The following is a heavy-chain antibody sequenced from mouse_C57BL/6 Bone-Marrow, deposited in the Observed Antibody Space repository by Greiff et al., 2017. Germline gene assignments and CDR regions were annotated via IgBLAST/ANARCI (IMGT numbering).Heavy chain of an antibody. D-gene: IGHD2-4*01. CDR1: GFTFSDYG. CDR3: ARLYYDDDERGHYFDY. V-gene: IGHV5-15*01. J-gene: IGHJ2*01. CDR2: ISNLAYSI. Sequence: EVMLVESGGGLVQPGGSLKLSCAASGFTFSDYGMAWVRQAPRKGPEWVAFISNLAYSIYYADTVTGRFTISRENAKNTLYLEMSSLRSEDTAMYYCARLYYDDDERGHYFDYWGRGTALTVSS.